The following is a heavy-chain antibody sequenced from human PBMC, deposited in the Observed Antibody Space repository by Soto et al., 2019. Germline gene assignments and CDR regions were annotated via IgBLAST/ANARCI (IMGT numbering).Heavy chain of an antibody. V-gene: IGHV1-69*01. CDR1: GDTLSTHG. D-gene: IGHD3-16*02. CDR2: TIPIIGTT. Sequence: QVQLVQSGAEVKKPGSSVKVSCKASGDTLSTHGISWVRQVPGQGLEWMGGTIPIIGTTDYAEKFQGRVTITADESTTTSYMELSSLRPDDTAVYYCAAGDSSYTGDHWGQGTLVTVSS. J-gene: IGHJ4*02. CDR3: AAGDSSYTGDH.